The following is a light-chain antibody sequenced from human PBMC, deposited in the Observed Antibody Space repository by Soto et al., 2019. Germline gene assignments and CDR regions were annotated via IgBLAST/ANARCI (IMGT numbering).Light chain of an antibody. J-gene: IGKJ1*01. V-gene: IGKV3-15*01. CDR1: ETVISN. CDR3: QHYGSSWT. CDR2: GAS. Sequence: EIVREQGPASLSVTPEEKATRSCRASETVISNLAWYQQKPGQAPRLLIYGASTRATGIPARFSGSGSGTEFTLTINNLEPEDFAVYYCQHYGSSWTFGQGTKV.